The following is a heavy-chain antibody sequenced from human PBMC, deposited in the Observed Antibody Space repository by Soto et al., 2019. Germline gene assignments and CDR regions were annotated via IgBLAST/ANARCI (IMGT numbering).Heavy chain of an antibody. D-gene: IGHD3-10*01. CDR3: ARGPRGSPFSTDFDY. CDR1: GGSISSGGYY. CDR2: IYYSGST. J-gene: IGHJ4*02. V-gene: IGHV4-31*03. Sequence: SETLSLTCTVSGGSISSGGYYWSWIRQHPGKGLEWIGYIYYSGSTYYNPSLKSRVTISVDTSKNQFSLKLSSVTAADTAVYYCARGPRGSPFSTDFDYWGQGTLVTVSS.